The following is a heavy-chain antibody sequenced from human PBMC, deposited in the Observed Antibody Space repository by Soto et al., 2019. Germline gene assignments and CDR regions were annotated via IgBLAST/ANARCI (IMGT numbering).Heavy chain of an antibody. J-gene: IGHJ6*02. V-gene: IGHV4-59*01. CDR3: ARVVVAGGGYYGMDV. Sequence: KASETLSLTCTVSGGSISSYYWSWIRQPPGKGLEWIGYIYYSGSTNYNPSLKSRVTISVDTSKNQFSLKLSSVTAADTAVYYCARVVVAGGGYYGMDVWGQGTTVTVSS. CDR2: IYYSGST. D-gene: IGHD6-19*01. CDR1: GGSISSYY.